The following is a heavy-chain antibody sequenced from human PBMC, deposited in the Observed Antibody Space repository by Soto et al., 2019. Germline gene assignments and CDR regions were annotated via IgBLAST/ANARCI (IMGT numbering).Heavy chain of an antibody. Sequence: PRWSLRLSCSASVFTFSSSTMNWCRQAPGKGLEWVSSISSDSVWIYYAASVKGRFTISRDNAKNSLFLQMSSLRAEDTAVYYCASGSYGDYSDWGQGTLVTVSS. CDR2: ISSDSVWI. CDR3: ASGSYGDYSD. V-gene: IGHV3-21*01. D-gene: IGHD4-17*01. J-gene: IGHJ4*02. CDR1: VFTFSSST.